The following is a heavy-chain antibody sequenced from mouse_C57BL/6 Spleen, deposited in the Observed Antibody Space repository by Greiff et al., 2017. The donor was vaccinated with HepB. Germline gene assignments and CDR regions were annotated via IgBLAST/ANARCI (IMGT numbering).Heavy chain of an antibody. CDR2: IHPNSGST. V-gene: IGHV1-64*01. J-gene: IGHJ2*01. Sequence: QVHVKQPGAELVKPGASVKLSCKASGYTFTSYWMHWVKQRPGQGLEWIGMIHPNSGSTNYNEKFKSKATLTVDKSSSTAYMQLSSLTSEDSAVYYCARDSSGYPFRYWGQGTTLTVSS. CDR3: ARDSSGYPFRY. CDR1: GYTFTSYW. D-gene: IGHD3-2*02.